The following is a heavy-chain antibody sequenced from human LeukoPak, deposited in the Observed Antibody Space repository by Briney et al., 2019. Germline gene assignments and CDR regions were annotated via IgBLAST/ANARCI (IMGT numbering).Heavy chain of an antibody. D-gene: IGHD1-26*01. CDR1: GGSVNSGSYY. CDR3: ARAAYSGSYHSDY. J-gene: IGHJ4*02. Sequence: SETLSLTCTVSGGSVNSGSYYWNWIRQPPGKGLEWIGYIYYSGSTNYNPSLKSRVTISVDTSKNQFSLKLSSVTAADTAVYYCARAAYSGSYHSDYWGQGTLVTVSS. V-gene: IGHV4-61*01. CDR2: IYYSGST.